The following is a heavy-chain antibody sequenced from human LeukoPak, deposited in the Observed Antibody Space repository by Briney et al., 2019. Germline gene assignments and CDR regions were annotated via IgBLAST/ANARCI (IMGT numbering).Heavy chain of an antibody. D-gene: IGHD3-22*01. CDR3: ARISPSEDVSSGYYQD. V-gene: IGHV4-34*01. CDR2: INHSGST. CDR1: GGSFSGYY. J-gene: IGHJ4*02. Sequence: SETLSLTCAVYGGSFSGYYWSWIRQPPGKGLEWIGEINHSGSTNYNPSLKSRVTISVDTSKNQFSLKLSSVTAADTAVYYCARISPSEDVSSGYYQDWGQGTLVTVSS.